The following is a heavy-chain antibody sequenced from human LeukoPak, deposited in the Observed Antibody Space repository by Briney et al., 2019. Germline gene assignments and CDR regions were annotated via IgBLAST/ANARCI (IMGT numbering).Heavy chain of an antibody. D-gene: IGHD3-22*01. Sequence: GASVKVSCKASGYTFTGYYMHWVRQAPGQGLEWMGWINPNSGGTNYAQKFQGWVTMTRDTSISTAYMELSRLRSDDTAVYYCARDQQNPYYYDSSGHYGMDVWGQGTTVTVSS. CDR1: GYTFTGYY. V-gene: IGHV1-2*04. CDR3: ARDQQNPYYYDSSGHYGMDV. CDR2: INPNSGGT. J-gene: IGHJ6*02.